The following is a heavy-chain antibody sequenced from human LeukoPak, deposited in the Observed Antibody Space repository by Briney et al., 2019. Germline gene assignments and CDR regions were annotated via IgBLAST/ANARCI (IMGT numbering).Heavy chain of an antibody. Sequence: GGSLRLSCAVPGFSFGTYAASWVRQAPGKGLEWVSAISADGDDTYYADSVRGRFTISRDNSKNTLYLQMDSLRAEDTAVYYCADYRKPQGLDYWGQGTLVTVSS. CDR1: GFSFGTYA. D-gene: IGHD1-14*01. CDR3: ADYRKPQGLDY. CDR2: ISADGDDT. V-gene: IGHV3-23*01. J-gene: IGHJ4*02.